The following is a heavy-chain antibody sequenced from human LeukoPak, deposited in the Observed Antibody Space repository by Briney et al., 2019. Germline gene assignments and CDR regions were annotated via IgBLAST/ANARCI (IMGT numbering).Heavy chain of an antibody. CDR1: GGPISTYH. Sequence: SSETLSLTCTVSGGPISTYHWNWIRKSPEKGLEWIGYMQSTGNSNYNPSLKSRVTMSVDMSRNQIVLNLSSVTAADTAVYFCARDTQHSYGRYFDHWGQGTLVTVSS. CDR3: ARDTQHSYGRYFDH. J-gene: IGHJ4*02. V-gene: IGHV4-59*01. D-gene: IGHD5-18*01. CDR2: MQSTGNS.